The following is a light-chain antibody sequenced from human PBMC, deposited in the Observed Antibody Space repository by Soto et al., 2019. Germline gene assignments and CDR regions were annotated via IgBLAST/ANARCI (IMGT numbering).Light chain of an antibody. V-gene: IGLV2-8*01. CDR1: SSDVGGYNY. J-gene: IGLJ1*01. CDR3: CSYAGTINV. Sequence: QSALTQPASASGSPGQSVAISCTGTSSDVGGYNYVSWYQQHPGKAPKLMIYEVNNRPSGVPDRFSGSKSGNTASLTVSGLQAEDEADYYSCSYAGTINVFGTGTKLTVL. CDR2: EVN.